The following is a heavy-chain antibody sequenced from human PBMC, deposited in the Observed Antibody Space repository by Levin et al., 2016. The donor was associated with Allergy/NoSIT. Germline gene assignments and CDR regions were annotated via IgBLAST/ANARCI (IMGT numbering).Heavy chain of an antibody. V-gene: IGHV1-2*02. CDR2: INSDSGGT. Sequence: ASVKVSCKASGYTFIGYYMHWVRQAPGQGLEWMGWINSDSGGTHYAKKFQGRVTMTRDTSISTAHMELSSLTSDDTAVYYCARDYFESNDWGDDAFDIWGQGTMVTVSS. J-gene: IGHJ3*02. CDR3: ARDYFESNDWGDDAFDI. CDR1: GYTFIGYY. D-gene: IGHD3-22*01.